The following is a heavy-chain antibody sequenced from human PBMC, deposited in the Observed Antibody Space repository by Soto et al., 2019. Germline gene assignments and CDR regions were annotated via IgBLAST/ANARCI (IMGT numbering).Heavy chain of an antibody. V-gene: IGHV4-59*01. D-gene: IGHD3-10*01. J-gene: IGHJ5*02. CDR3: ARDLDGSGDNWFEP. Sequence: PSETLSLTCTVSGASISSYYWSWIRQPPGKGLEWIGYIYYSGSTNYNPSLKSRVTISVDTSKNQFSLKLSSVTAADTAVYYCARDLDGSGDNWFEPWGQGTLVTVSS. CDR1: GASISSYY. CDR2: IYYSGST.